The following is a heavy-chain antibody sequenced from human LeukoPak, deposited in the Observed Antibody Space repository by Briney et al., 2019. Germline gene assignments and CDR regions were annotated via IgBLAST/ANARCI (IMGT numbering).Heavy chain of an antibody. Sequence: SQTLSLTCTVSGGSISSGGYYWSWIRQHPGKGLEWIGYIYYSGSTYYNPSLKSRVTISVETSKNQFSLKLSSVTAADTAVYYCARRTDSGSWYFDLWGRGTLVTVSS. CDR1: GGSISSGGYY. D-gene: IGHD6-6*01. CDR3: ARRTDSGSWYFDL. J-gene: IGHJ2*01. CDR2: IYYSGST. V-gene: IGHV4-31*03.